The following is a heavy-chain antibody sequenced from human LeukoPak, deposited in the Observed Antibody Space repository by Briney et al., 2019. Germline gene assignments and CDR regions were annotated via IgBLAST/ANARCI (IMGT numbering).Heavy chain of an antibody. CDR1: GGSISSYY. CDR2: IYYSGST. Sequence: KPSETLSLTCTVSGGSISSYYWSWIRQPPGKGLEWIGYIYYSGSTNYNPSLKSRVTISVDTSKNHFSLKLSSVTAADTAVYYCARENWLVLSDYYYYMDVWGKGTTVTVSS. CDR3: ARENWLVLSDYYYYMDV. J-gene: IGHJ6*03. V-gene: IGHV4-59*01. D-gene: IGHD6-19*01.